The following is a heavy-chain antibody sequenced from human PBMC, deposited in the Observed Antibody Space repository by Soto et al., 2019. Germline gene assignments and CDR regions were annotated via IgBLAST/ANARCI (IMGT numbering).Heavy chain of an antibody. CDR3: AREGYSSSWYYFDY. CDR2: IWYDGSNK. D-gene: IGHD6-13*01. CDR1: GFTLRSYC. V-gene: IGHV3-33*01. J-gene: IGHJ4*02. Sequence: PGGAPRLSFSAAGFTLRSYCIPWGRPAPGKGLEWVAVIWYDGSNKYYADSVKGRFTISRDNSKNTLYLQMNSLRAEDTAVYYCAREGYSSSWYYFDYWGQGTLVTVSS.